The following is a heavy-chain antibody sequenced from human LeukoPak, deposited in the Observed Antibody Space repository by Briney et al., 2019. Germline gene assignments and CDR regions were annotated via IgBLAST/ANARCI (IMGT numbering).Heavy chain of an antibody. Sequence: PSETLSLTCTVSGGSISSYYWSWIRQPPGKGLEWIGYIYHSGSTNYNPSLKSRVTISVDTSKNQFSLKLSSVTAADTAVYYCARTYYYDSSGSPRWFDPWGQGTLVTVSS. J-gene: IGHJ5*02. CDR1: GGSISSYY. CDR3: ARTYYYDSSGSPRWFDP. V-gene: IGHV4-59*08. CDR2: IYHSGST. D-gene: IGHD3-22*01.